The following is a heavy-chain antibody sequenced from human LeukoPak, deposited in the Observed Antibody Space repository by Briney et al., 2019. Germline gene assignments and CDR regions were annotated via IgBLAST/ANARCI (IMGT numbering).Heavy chain of an antibody. CDR3: ARDSHETAADVYYYYYMDV. J-gene: IGHJ6*03. D-gene: IGHD2-2*01. V-gene: IGHV3-30*04. CDR2: ISYDGSNK. CDR1: GFTFSSYA. Sequence: GGSLRLPCAASGFTFSSYAMHWVRHAPGKGLEWVAVISYDGSNKYYADSVKGRFTISRDNSKNTLYLQMNSLRAEDTAVYYCARDSHETAADVYYYYYMDVWGKGTTVTVSS.